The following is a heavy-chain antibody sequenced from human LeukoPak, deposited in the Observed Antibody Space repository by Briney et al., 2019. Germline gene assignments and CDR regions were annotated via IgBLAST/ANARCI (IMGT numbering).Heavy chain of an antibody. CDR1: GFTFSSYW. V-gene: IGHV3-7*03. D-gene: IGHD3-9*01. CDR3: ARGGEDILTGYYKGFDY. CDR2: IKQDGSEK. Sequence: PGGSLRLSCAASGFTFSSYWMSWVRQAPGKGLEWVANIKQDGSEKYYVDSVKGRFTISRDNAKNSLYLQMNSLRAEDTAVYYCARGGEDILTGYYKGFDYWGQGTLVTVSS. J-gene: IGHJ4*02.